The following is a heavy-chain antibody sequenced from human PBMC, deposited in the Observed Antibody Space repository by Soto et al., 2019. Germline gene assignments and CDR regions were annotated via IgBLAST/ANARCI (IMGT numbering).Heavy chain of an antibody. CDR1: GFTFSSYA. CDR2: ISSNGGST. V-gene: IGHV3-64*04. J-gene: IGHJ4*02. D-gene: IGHD6-19*01. Sequence: GGSLRLSCSASGFTFSSYAMHWVRQAPGKGLEYVSAISSNGGSTYYADSVKGRFTISRDNSKNTLYLQMNSLRAEDTAVYYCAKDKAVAGTFYFDDWGQGTLVTVSS. CDR3: AKDKAVAGTFYFDD.